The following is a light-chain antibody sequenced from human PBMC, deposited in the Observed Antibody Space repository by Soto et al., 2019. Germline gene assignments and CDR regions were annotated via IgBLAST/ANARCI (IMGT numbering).Light chain of an antibody. CDR2: GNS. J-gene: IGLJ2*01. Sequence: QSALTQPPSVSGAPGQRVTISCTGRSSNIGAGYDVHWYQQLPGTAPKLLIYGNSNRPSGVPDRFSGSKSGTSASLAITGLQAEDEADYYCQSYDSSLSGSGVVFGGGTKLTVL. CDR1: SSNIGAGYD. V-gene: IGLV1-40*01. CDR3: QSYDSSLSGSGVV.